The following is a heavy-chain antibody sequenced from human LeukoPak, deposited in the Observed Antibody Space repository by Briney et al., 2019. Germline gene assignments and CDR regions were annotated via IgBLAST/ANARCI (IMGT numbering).Heavy chain of an antibody. J-gene: IGHJ4*02. Sequence: ASVKVSCKASGYTFTGYYMHWVRQAPGQGLEWMGWINPNSGGTNYAQEFQGRVTMTRDTSISTAYMELSRLRSDDTAVYYCARDPVVVYYDSSGYYSLTTPYYFDYWGQGTLVTVSS. CDR3: ARDPVVVYYDSSGYYSLTTPYYFDY. V-gene: IGHV1-2*02. D-gene: IGHD3-22*01. CDR1: GYTFTGYY. CDR2: INPNSGGT.